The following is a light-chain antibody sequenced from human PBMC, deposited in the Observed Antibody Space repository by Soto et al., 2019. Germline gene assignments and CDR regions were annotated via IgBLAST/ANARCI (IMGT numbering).Light chain of an antibody. V-gene: IGLV2-14*03. Sequence: QSALTQPASVSGSPGQSITISCTGTSSDIGAYNFVSWYQQHPGKAPNLMLYDVNIRPSGVSNRFSGSKSGNTASLTISGLEAEEEAYYCCSSWRSSTTMLFGGGTKLTVL. CDR1: SSDIGAYNF. CDR2: DVN. J-gene: IGLJ2*01. CDR3: SSWRSSTTML.